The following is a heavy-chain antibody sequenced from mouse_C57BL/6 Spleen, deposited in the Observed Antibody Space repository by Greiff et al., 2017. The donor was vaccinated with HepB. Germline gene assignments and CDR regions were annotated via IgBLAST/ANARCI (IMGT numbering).Heavy chain of an antibody. Sequence: QVQLQQSGAELVKPGASVKLSCKASGYTFTSYWMHWVKQRPGRGLEWIGRIDPNSGGTKYNEKFKSKAALTVDKPSSTAYMQLSSLTSEDSAVYYCARTLIYYDYDWYFDVWGTGTTVTVSS. CDR2: IDPNSGGT. J-gene: IGHJ1*03. CDR3: ARTLIYYDYDWYFDV. CDR1: GYTFTSYW. V-gene: IGHV1-72*01. D-gene: IGHD2-4*01.